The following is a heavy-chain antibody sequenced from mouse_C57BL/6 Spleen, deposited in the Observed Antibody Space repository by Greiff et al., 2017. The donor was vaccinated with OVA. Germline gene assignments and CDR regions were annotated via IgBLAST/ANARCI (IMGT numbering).Heavy chain of an antibody. D-gene: IGHD1-1*01. J-gene: IGHJ2*01. Sequence: VQLQQSGAELVRPGASVTLSCKASGYTFTDYEMHWVKQTPVHGLEWIGAIDPETGGTAYNQKFKGKAILTADKSSSTAYMELRSLTSEDSAVYYCTRPLYYYGSSYSFDYWGQGTTLTVSS. V-gene: IGHV1-15*01. CDR2: IDPETGGT. CDR3: TRPLYYYGSSYSFDY. CDR1: GYTFTDYE.